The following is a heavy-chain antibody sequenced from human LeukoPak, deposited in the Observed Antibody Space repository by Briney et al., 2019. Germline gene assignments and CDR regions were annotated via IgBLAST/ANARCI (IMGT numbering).Heavy chain of an antibody. CDR3: ARAVVVVPAARGAVGYYYYGMDV. D-gene: IGHD2-2*01. CDR2: ISSSGSTI. J-gene: IGHJ6*02. V-gene: IGHV3-48*03. Sequence: LSLTYAVSGGSISSGIYSWNWVRQAPGKGLEWVSYISSSGSTIYYADSVKGRFTISRDNAKNLLYLQMNSLRAEDTAVYYCARAVVVVPAARGAVGYYYYGMDVWGQGTTVTVSS. CDR1: GGSISSGIY.